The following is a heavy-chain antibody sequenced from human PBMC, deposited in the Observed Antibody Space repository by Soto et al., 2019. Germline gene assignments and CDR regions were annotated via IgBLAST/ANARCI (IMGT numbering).Heavy chain of an antibody. D-gene: IGHD3-22*01. V-gene: IGHV1-69*01. CDR3: ARDYYYDSSRYYYFNY. CDR1: GGTFSSYA. J-gene: IGHJ4*02. Sequence: QVQLVQSGAEVKKPGSSVKVSCKASGGTFSSYAISWVRQAPGQGLEWMGGIIPIFGTANYAQKFQGRVTITADESTSTAYMELSSLRSDDTAVYYCARDYYYDSSRYYYFNYWGQGTLVTVSS. CDR2: IIPIFGTA.